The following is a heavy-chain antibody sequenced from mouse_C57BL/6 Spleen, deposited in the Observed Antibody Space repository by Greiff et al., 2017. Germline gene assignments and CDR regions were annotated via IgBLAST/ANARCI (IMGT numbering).Heavy chain of an antibody. J-gene: IGHJ4*01. V-gene: IGHV1-64*01. CDR3: ARRGDYSNYAMDY. CDR2: IHPNSGST. CDR1: GYTFTSYW. Sequence: VQLQQSGAELVKPGASVKLSCKASGYTFTSYWMHWVKQRPGQGLEWIGMIHPNSGSTNYNEKFKSKATLTVDKSSSTAYMQLSSLTSEDSAVXYCARRGDYSNYAMDYWGQGTSVTVSS. D-gene: IGHD2-5*01.